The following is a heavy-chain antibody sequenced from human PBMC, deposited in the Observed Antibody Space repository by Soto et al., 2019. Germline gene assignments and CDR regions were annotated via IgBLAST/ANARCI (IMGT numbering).Heavy chain of an antibody. CDR1: GGSISSGGYY. J-gene: IGHJ3*02. V-gene: IGHV4-31*03. CDR3: ARGPTRIFGVVMSNDAFDI. CDR2: IYYSGST. D-gene: IGHD3-3*01. Sequence: QVQLQESGPGLVKPSQTLSLTCTVSGGSISSGGYYWSWIRQHPGKGLEWIGYIYYSGSTSYNPSLKGRFTISVDTSKNQFSLKLSSVTAADTAVYYCARGPTRIFGVVMSNDAFDIWGQGTMVTVSS.